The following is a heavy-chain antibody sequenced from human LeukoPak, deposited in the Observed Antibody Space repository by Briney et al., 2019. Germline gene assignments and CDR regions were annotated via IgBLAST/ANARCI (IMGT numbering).Heavy chain of an antibody. CDR1: GFTFSSYA. Sequence: GGSLRLSCAASGFTFSSYAMSWVRQAPGKGLEWVSAISGGGGSTYYADSVKGQFTISRDNSKNTLYLQMNSLRAEDTAVYYCAKEPFLRYFDWLFPSSYFDYWGQGTLVTVSS. CDR2: ISGGGGST. J-gene: IGHJ4*02. V-gene: IGHV3-23*01. CDR3: AKEPFLRYFDWLFPSSYFDY. D-gene: IGHD3-9*01.